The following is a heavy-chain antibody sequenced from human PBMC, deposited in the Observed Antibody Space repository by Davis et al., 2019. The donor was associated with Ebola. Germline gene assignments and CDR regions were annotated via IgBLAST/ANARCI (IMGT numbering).Heavy chain of an antibody. CDR1: GGSFSSSGYY. CDR3: ARGNYGDYIVLYYYNMDV. V-gene: IGHV4-61*08. J-gene: IGHJ6*02. CDR2: IYYSGNT. D-gene: IGHD4-17*01. Sequence: MPGGSLRLSCTVSGGSFSSSGYYWSWIRQPPGKGLEWIGYIYYSGNTNYNPSLKSRVTMSVDTSKNQFSLKLSSVTAADTAVYYCARGNYGDYIVLYYYNMDVWGQGTTVTVSS.